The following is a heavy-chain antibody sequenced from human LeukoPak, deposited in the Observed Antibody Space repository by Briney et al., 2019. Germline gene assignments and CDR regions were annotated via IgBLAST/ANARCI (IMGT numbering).Heavy chain of an antibody. V-gene: IGHV3-23*01. Sequence: GGSLRLSCAASGFTFSSYDMSWVRQAPGKGLEWVSAIYGSGGSTYYADSVKGRFTISRDNSKNTLYLQMNSLRAEDTAVYYGAKGHFDWFLFDYWGQGTLVTVSS. CDR2: IYGSGGST. J-gene: IGHJ4*02. CDR1: GFTFSSYD. CDR3: AKGHFDWFLFDY. D-gene: IGHD3-9*01.